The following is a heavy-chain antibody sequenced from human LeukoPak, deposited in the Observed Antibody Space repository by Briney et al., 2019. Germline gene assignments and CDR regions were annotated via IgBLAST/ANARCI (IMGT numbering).Heavy chain of an antibody. CDR2: IRSKANSYAT. CDR1: GFTFSGSA. D-gene: IGHD1-20*01. J-gene: IGHJ4*02. CDR3: TRRGSITGTTSDY. V-gene: IGHV3-73*01. Sequence: GGSLRLSCAASGFTFSGSAMDWVRQASGKELAWVGRIRSKANSYATAYAASVKGRFTISRDDSKNTAYLQMNSLRTEDTAVYYCTRRGSITGTTSDYWGQGTLVTVSS.